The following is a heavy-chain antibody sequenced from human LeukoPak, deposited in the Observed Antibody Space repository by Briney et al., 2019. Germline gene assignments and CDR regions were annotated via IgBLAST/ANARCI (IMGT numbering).Heavy chain of an antibody. D-gene: IGHD3-22*01. CDR2: IYTSGRT. CDR3: ARVSVVVITPGAFDI. CDR1: GGAISSSY. V-gene: IGHV4-4*07. J-gene: IGHJ3*02. Sequence: SETLSLTCTVSGGAISSSYWSWIRKSAGKGLEWIGRIYTSGRTNYNPSLKSRVTMSVDTSKSQFSLKLSTVTAADTTVYDCARVSVVVITPGAFDIWDQGTMVTVSS.